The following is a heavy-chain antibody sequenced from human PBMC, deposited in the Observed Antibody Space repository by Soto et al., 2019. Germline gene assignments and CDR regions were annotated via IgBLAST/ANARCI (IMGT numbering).Heavy chain of an antibody. V-gene: IGHV3-23*01. J-gene: IGHJ6*02. CDR1: GFTFSSYA. Sequence: PGGSLTLSCAASGFTFSSYAMSWVRQAPGKGLEWVSAISGSGGSTYYADYVKGRFTISRDNSKNTLYLQMNSLRAEDTAVYYCANRAAGDYYYGMDVWGQGTTVTVSS. CDR2: ISGSGGST. CDR3: ANRAAGDYYYGMDV. D-gene: IGHD3-10*01.